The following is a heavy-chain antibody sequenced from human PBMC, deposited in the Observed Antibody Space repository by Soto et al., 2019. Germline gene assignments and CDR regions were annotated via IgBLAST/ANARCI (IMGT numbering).Heavy chain of an antibody. CDR1: GYTFSNYG. V-gene: IGHV1-18*01. J-gene: IGHJ3*01. CDR3: ARGTGLNDGSDL. CDR2: VNGDSGNT. Sequence: QVHLVQSGGEVKKPGASVKISCQTSGYTFSNYGITWVRQAPGQGLEWVGWVNGDSGNTNYAQNMEGRVTMTTDASTATADMELRNLRSDDTATYYCARGTGLNDGSDLLGQGTVVSVSS.